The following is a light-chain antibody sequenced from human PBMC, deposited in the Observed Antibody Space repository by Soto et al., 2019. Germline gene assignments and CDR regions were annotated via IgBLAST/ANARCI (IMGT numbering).Light chain of an antibody. CDR1: QSVSSY. V-gene: IGKV3-20*01. CDR3: QQYGSSPGT. Sequence: EIVLTQSPGTLSLSPGERATLSCRASQSVSSYLAWYRQRPGQAPRLLIYGASSRATGIPDRFSGSGSGTDFSLTISRLEPEDFAVYYCQQYGSSPGTFGQGTKLEIK. CDR2: GAS. J-gene: IGKJ2*01.